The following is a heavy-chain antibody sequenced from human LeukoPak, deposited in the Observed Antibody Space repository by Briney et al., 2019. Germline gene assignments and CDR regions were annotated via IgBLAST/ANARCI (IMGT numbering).Heavy chain of an antibody. D-gene: IGHD6-19*01. CDR2: IWYDGSNK. CDR1: GFTFSSYG. J-gene: IGHJ4*02. Sequence: PGRSLRLSCAASGFTFSSYGMHWVRQAPGKGLEWVAVIWYDGSNKYYADSVKGRFTIYRDNSKNTLYLQMNSLRAEDTAVYYCARPRSPGIAVAGYYFDYWGQGTLVTVSS. V-gene: IGHV3-33*01. CDR3: ARPRSPGIAVAGYYFDY.